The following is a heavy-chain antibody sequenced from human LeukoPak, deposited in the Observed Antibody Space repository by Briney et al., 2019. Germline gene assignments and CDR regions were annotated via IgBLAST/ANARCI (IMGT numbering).Heavy chain of an antibody. J-gene: IGHJ4*02. CDR3: AKPYYGSGSYYGFNYYAFDY. Sequence: PGGSLRLSCAASGFTFSSYAMSWVRQAPGEGLEWVSIISGSGGSTNYADSVKGRFTISRDNSKNTLYLQMNSLGAEDTAVYYCAKPYYGSGSYYGFNYYAFDYWGQGTLVTVSS. V-gene: IGHV3-23*01. CDR1: GFTFSSYA. D-gene: IGHD3-10*01. CDR2: ISGSGGST.